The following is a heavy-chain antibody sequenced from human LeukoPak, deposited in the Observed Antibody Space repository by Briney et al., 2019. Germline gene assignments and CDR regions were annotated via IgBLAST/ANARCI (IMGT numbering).Heavy chain of an antibody. Sequence: PGGSLRLSCAASGFPFNAYWMSWVRQAPGKGLEWVANIKQDGSEKDYVDSVKGRFTISRDNAKNSLYLQMNNLRAEDTAVYYCARYCGGDCYGMDVWGQGTTVTVSS. CDR2: IKQDGSEK. V-gene: IGHV3-7*01. J-gene: IGHJ6*02. CDR3: ARYCGGDCYGMDV. D-gene: IGHD2-21*01. CDR1: GFPFNAYW.